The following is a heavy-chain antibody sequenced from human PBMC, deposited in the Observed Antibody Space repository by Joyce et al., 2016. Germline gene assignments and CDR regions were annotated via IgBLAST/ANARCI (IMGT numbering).Heavy chain of an antibody. CDR3: ARSQWLAPLMY. CDR2: INNSGVT. J-gene: IGHJ4*02. D-gene: IGHD6-19*01. V-gene: IGHV4-34*01. CDR1: GGPFRGFF. Sequence: QVQLQQWGAGLLKPSETLSLTCAVSGGPFRGFFWTWVRQPPGKGLEWIGDINNSGVTNYNPSLKPRVTFSVYTSKNQFSLKLTSLSAADTAVYYCARSQWLAPLMYWSQGTPVTVSS.